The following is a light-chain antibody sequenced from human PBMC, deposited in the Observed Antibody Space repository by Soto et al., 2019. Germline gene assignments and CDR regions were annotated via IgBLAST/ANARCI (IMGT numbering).Light chain of an antibody. CDR1: QTISSW. CDR3: QQYSSYSAWT. J-gene: IGKJ1*01. Sequence: DIQMTQSPSTLSGSVGDRVTITCRASQTISSWLAWYQQEPGKAPKLLIYKASTLKSGVPSRFSGSGSGTEFTLTIRSLQPDDIATYYCQQYSSYSAWTFGEGTKVDIK. CDR2: KAS. V-gene: IGKV1-5*03.